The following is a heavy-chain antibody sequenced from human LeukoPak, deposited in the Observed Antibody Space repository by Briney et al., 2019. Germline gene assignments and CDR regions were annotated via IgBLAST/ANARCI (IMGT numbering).Heavy chain of an antibody. V-gene: IGHV1-18*01. CDR1: GYTFTSYG. J-gene: IGHJ6*03. D-gene: IGHD4-17*01. Sequence: ASVKVSCKASGYTFTSYGISWVRQAPGQGLELMGWISAYNGNTNYAQKLQGRVTMTTDTSTSTAYMELRSLRSDDTAVYYCARAKYGDYYYYYYYMDVWGKGTTVTVS. CDR3: ARAKYGDYYYYYYYMDV. CDR2: ISAYNGNT.